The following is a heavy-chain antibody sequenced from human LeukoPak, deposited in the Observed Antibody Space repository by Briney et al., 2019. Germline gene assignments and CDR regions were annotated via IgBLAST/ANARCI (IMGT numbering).Heavy chain of an antibody. J-gene: IGHJ6*02. Sequence: GGSLRLSYAASGFTFSSCWMSWVRQAPGKGLEWVANIKQDGSEKYYVDSVKGRFTISRDNAKNSLYLQMNSLRAEDTAVYYCARDGRLHYYDSSGYYSYYYYYGMDVWGQGTTVTVSS. CDR3: ARDGRLHYYDSSGYYSYYYYYGMDV. CDR2: IKQDGSEK. V-gene: IGHV3-7*01. CDR1: GFTFSSCW. D-gene: IGHD3-22*01.